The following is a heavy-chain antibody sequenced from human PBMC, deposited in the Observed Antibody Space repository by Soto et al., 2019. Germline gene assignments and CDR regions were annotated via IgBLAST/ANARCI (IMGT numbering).Heavy chain of an antibody. CDR1: GFAFNDYA. Sequence: DVQLVESAGGLVQPGRSLRLSCAASGFAFNDYAMHCVRQAPGKGLEWVAGISWHSANIAYADSVKGRFTISRDNGKNSLYLQMNSLRSDDTVFYYCAKDAVGSHYFYYMDGWGKGTAVTVSS. CDR3: AKDAVGSHYFYYMDG. D-gene: IGHD3-10*01. V-gene: IGHV3-9*01. J-gene: IGHJ6*03. CDR2: ISWHSANI.